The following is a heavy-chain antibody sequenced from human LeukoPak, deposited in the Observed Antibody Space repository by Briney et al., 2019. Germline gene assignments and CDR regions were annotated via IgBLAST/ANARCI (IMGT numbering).Heavy chain of an antibody. J-gene: IGHJ4*02. Sequence: GGSLRLSCAASGFTFDNSGMNWVRQVPGGGVEWVSAVSGGGVTHDADSVKGRFTVSRDNSRNTLYLQMNSLSLEHTALYNCPKRLYPEELPGSFFEQWGQGTQVTVSS. D-gene: IGHD1-7*01. CDR3: PKRLYPEELPGSFFEQ. CDR2: VSGGGVT. CDR1: GFTFDNSG. V-gene: IGHV3-23*01.